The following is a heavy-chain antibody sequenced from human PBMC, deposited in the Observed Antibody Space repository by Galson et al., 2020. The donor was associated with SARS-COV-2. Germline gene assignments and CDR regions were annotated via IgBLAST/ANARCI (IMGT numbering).Heavy chain of an antibody. CDR1: GGSISSYY. CDR2: IYYSGST. V-gene: IGHV4-59*01. CDR3: ARDLWLAHDAFDI. J-gene: IGHJ3*02. D-gene: IGHD6-19*01. Sequence: ASETLSLTCTVSGGSISSYYWSWTRQPPGKGLEWIGYIYYSGSTNYNPSLKSRVTISVDTSKNQFSLKLSSVTAADTAVYYCARDLWLAHDAFDIWGQGTMVTVSS.